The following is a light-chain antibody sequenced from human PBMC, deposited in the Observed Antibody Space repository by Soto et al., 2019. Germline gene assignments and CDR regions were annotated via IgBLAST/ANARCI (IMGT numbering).Light chain of an antibody. CDR2: DAS. J-gene: IGKJ5*01. V-gene: IGKV3-11*01. CDR3: QQRSNRPS. Sequence: IALTQSPATLSLSPGERATLSCRASQSVSSYLAWYQQKPGQAPRLLIYDASNRATGIPARFSGSGSGTDFTLTISSLEPEDFAVDYCQQRSNRPSFGQGTRLEIK. CDR1: QSVSSY.